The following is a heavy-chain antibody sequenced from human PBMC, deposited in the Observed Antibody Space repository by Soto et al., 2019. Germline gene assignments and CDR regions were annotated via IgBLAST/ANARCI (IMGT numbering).Heavy chain of an antibody. CDR2: ISGSSASI. CDR1: GFTFNTHA. D-gene: IGHD2-2*01. Sequence: GGSLRLSCAASGFTFNTHAMAWVRQTPGKGLEWVSVISGSSASIYYADSVKGRFSISRDYSKNTVYLQMHNLGPDDTAVYYCARDQVDFCSSTSCFGAFDHWGHGTPVTVSS. CDR3: ARDQVDFCSSTSCFGAFDH. J-gene: IGHJ4*01. V-gene: IGHV3-23*01.